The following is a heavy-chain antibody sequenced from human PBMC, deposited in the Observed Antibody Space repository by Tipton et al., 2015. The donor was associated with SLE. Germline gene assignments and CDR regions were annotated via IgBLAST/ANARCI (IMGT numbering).Heavy chain of an antibody. CDR2: IYYSGGT. CDR3: ARQSVVGTFDY. D-gene: IGHD2-15*01. V-gene: IGHV4-39*01. Sequence: TLSLTCTVSGGSISSSSYNCGWIRQPPGKGLEWIGSIYYSGGTNNNPSLKSRVNISVDTSKNQFSLKLSSVTAADTAVYYCARQSVVGTFDYWGQGTLVTVSS. J-gene: IGHJ4*02. CDR1: GGSISSSSYN.